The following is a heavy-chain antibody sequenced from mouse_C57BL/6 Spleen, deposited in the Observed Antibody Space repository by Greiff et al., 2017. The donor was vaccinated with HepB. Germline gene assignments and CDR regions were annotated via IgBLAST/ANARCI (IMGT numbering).Heavy chain of an antibody. Sequence: VQLQQSGAELVRPGTSVKVSCKASGYAFTNYLIEWVKQRPGQGLEWIGVINPGSGGTNYNEKFKGKATLTADKSSSTAYMQISSLTSEDSAVFFWAKVWDYWGQGASVTVSS. CDR3: AKVWDY. V-gene: IGHV1-54*01. J-gene: IGHJ4*01. CDR2: INPGSGGT. D-gene: IGHD1-3*01. CDR1: GYAFTNYL.